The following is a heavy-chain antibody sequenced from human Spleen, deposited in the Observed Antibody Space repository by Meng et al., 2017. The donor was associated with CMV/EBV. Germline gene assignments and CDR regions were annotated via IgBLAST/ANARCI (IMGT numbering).Heavy chain of an antibody. CDR1: GYTFTTSA. V-gene: IGHV7-4-1*02. J-gene: IGHJ4*02. CDR3: ASGLVGVTEPYY. Sequence: QLQLVQSGPEVKKPGASVKVSCKASGYTFTTSAMNWVRQAPGQGLEWMGWINTNTGNPTYAPGFTGWFVFSLDPSVSTAYLQISSLKAEDTAMYYCASGLVGVTEPYYWGQGTLVTVSS. D-gene: IGHD1-26*01. CDR2: INTNTGNP.